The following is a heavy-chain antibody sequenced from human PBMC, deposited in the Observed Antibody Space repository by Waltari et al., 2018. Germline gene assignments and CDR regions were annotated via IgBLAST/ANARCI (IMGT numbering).Heavy chain of an antibody. Sequence: QVQLQQWGAGLLKPSETLSLTCAVCRGSFSGSYWIWIRQPPGKGLELIGEINHSGSTNYNPSFKSRVTISVDTSKNQFSLKLSSVAAADTAVYYCARESDYDVWSGLTYYMDVWGKGTTVTISS. D-gene: IGHD3-3*01. CDR2: INHSGST. CDR1: RGSFSGSY. V-gene: IGHV4-34*01. J-gene: IGHJ6*03. CDR3: ARESDYDVWSGLTYYMDV.